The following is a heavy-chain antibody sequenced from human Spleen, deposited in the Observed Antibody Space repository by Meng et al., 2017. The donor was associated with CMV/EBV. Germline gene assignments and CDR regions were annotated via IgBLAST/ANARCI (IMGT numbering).Heavy chain of an antibody. Sequence: GESLKISCAASGFSFNSYGMHWVRQAPGKGLEWMAFIRYDASNKYYADSVKGRFTISRDNSKNTLYLQMNSLRDEDTAVYYCAKEPPHPMRGYCRAPCFDYWGQGILVTVSS. CDR3: AKEPPHPMRGYCRAPCFDY. CDR2: IRYDASNK. V-gene: IGHV3-30*02. D-gene: IGHD2-15*01. J-gene: IGHJ4*02. CDR1: GFSFNSYG.